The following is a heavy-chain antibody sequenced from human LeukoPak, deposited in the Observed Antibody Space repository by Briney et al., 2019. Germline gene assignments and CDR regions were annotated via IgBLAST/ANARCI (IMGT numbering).Heavy chain of an antibody. CDR3: AREVTVAGTFYFYMDV. J-gene: IGHJ6*03. Sequence: SDTLSLTCSVSGVSISSHYWTWVRQPPGQALEFIGYIYYGGRTQYNPSLKSRVTMTMDTSKNQLSLRLNSVSAADTAVYYCAREVTVAGTFYFYMDVWGKGTTVTVSS. D-gene: IGHD6-19*01. CDR2: IYYGGRT. V-gene: IGHV4-59*11. CDR1: GVSISSHY.